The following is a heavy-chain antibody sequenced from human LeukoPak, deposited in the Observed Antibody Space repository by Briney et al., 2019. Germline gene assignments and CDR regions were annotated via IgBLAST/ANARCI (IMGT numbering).Heavy chain of an antibody. Sequence: ASVKVSCKASGYTFTSYGIRWVRQAPGQGLEWMGWISAYNGNTNYAQKLQGRVTMTTDTSTSTAYMELRSLRSDDTAVYYCARDHNTDYGVYAYDYWGQGTLVTVSS. CDR2: ISAYNGNT. CDR1: GYTFTSYG. V-gene: IGHV1-18*01. CDR3: ARDHNTDYGVYAYDY. D-gene: IGHD4-17*01. J-gene: IGHJ4*02.